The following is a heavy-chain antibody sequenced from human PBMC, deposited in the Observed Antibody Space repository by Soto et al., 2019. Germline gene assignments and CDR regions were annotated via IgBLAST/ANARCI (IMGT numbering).Heavy chain of an antibody. D-gene: IGHD2-15*01. Sequence: QVTLKESGPVQVKPTETLTLTCTVSGFSLSNARMGVSWIRQSPGKALEWLGSIFSNDEKSYSISLKNRLTISKDTSKSQVVLTMTNMDPVDTATYYCARLHDLGGSAYFFDYWGQGTLFTVSS. CDR1: GFSLSNARMG. CDR3: ARLHDLGGSAYFFDY. CDR2: IFSNDEK. V-gene: IGHV2-26*01. J-gene: IGHJ4*02.